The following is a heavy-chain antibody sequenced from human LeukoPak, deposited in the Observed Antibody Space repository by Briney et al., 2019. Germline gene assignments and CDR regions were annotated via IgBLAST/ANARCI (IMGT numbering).Heavy chain of an antibody. CDR3: AKDPLWHDILTGYYQSSRAPYSQQVGY. CDR2: ISGSGGST. V-gene: IGHV3-23*01. J-gene: IGHJ4*02. D-gene: IGHD3-9*01. CDR1: GFTFSSYA. Sequence: GGSLRLSCAASGFTFSSYAMSWVRQAPGKGLEWVSAISGSGGSTYYADSVKGRFTISRDNSKNTLYLQMNSLRAEDTAVYYCAKDPLWHDILTGYYQSSRAPYSQQVGYWGQGTLVTVSS.